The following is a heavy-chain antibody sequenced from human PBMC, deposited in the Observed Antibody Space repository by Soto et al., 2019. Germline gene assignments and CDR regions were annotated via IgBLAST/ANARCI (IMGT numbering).Heavy chain of an antibody. CDR1: GFAFSHYA. CDR2: ISYDGSNK. V-gene: IGHV3-30-3*01. J-gene: IGHJ6*01. CDR3: ARDCDDSTAYYNYYYFGMDV. D-gene: IGHD3-22*01. Sequence: GGSLRLSCAASGFAFSHYAMYWVRQAPGKGLEWVAVISYDGSNKYYADSVKGRFTISRDNSKNTLFLQMSSLGAEDTALYYCARDCDDSTAYYNYYYFGMDVWGQGTTVTVSS.